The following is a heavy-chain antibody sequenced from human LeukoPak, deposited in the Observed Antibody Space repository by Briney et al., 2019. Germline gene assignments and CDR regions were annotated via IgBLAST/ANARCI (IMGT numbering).Heavy chain of an antibody. J-gene: IGHJ4*02. Sequence: GASVKVSCKASGYTFTSYGISWVRQAPGQGLEWMGWINPNNGDTNFAQKFQGRVAMTRDTSMNTAYMELSSLRSDDTAVYYCARRGYEFSDLDNWGQGTLVTVSS. CDR1: GYTFTSYG. CDR3: ARRGYEFSDLDN. V-gene: IGHV1-18*01. CDR2: INPNNGDT. D-gene: IGHD3/OR15-3a*01.